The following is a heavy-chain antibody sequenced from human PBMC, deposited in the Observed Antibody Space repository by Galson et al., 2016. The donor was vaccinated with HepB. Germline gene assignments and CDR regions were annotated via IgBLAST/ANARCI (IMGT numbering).Heavy chain of an antibody. CDR1: GGYFSGYC. CDR2: INHSGTT. D-gene: IGHD1-14*01. Sequence: SETLSLTCAVSGGYFSGYCWSWIRQSPGKGLEWMGEINHSGTTNYNPSLKSRVTISVDTSNNQFSLKLSSVTAADTAVYYCARGPVGRVWGQGTTVTVS. J-gene: IGHJ6*02. V-gene: IGHV4-34*01. CDR3: ARGPVGRV.